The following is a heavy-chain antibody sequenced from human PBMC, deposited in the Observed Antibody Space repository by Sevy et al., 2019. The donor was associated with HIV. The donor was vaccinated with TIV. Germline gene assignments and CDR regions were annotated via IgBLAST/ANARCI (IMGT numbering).Heavy chain of an antibody. D-gene: IGHD1-26*01. J-gene: IGHJ6*02. CDR2: IKQDGSEK. CDR1: EFTFSSYW. CDR3: ARSGGSYDYGMDV. Sequence: GGSLRLSCVASEFTFSSYWMSWVRQAPGKGLEWVANIKQDGSEKYYVDSVKDRFTISRDNAKNSLYLQMNSLRAEDTAVYYCARSGGSYDYGMDVWGQGTTVTVSS. V-gene: IGHV3-7*01.